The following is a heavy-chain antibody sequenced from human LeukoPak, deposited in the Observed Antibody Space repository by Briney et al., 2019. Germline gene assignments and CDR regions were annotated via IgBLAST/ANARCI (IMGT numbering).Heavy chain of an antibody. J-gene: IGHJ4*02. CDR3: TKSLDY. CDR1: GFTFTTSW. V-gene: IGHV3-7*01. Sequence: GRSLRLSCVPPGFTFTTSWMDWVRHLPWKGVEWVANIKEDGSETYYVDSAKGRSTISRDNAKKSLYLQMDSLRVEDTAIYYCTKSLDYWGQGTLVTVSS. CDR2: IKEDGSET.